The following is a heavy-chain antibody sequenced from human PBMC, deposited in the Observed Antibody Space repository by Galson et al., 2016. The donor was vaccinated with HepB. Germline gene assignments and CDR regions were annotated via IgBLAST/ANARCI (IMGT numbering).Heavy chain of an antibody. Sequence: SETLSLTCAVSGSSITSGNWWGWVRQPPGKGLEWIGEVHDSGTTNYNPSLKSRVTISKDQSKNQLSLILTSVTAADSAVCYCARERAKVIDYWGQGTLVTVSS. D-gene: IGHD4/OR15-4a*01. CDR1: GSSITSGNW. CDR3: ARERAKVIDY. J-gene: IGHJ4*02. CDR2: VHDSGTT. V-gene: IGHV4-4*02.